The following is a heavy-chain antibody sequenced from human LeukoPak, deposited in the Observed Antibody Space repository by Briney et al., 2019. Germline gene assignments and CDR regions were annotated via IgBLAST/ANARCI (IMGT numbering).Heavy chain of an antibody. V-gene: IGHV1-69*04. CDR2: IIPILGIA. CDR3: ASPGYSSSWTDAFDI. J-gene: IGHJ3*02. CDR1: GGTFRSYA. D-gene: IGHD6-13*01. Sequence: SVKVSWKASGGTFRSYAISWVRQAPGQGVGWVGRIIPILGIANYAQKFQGRVTITADKSTSTAYMELSSLRSEDTAVYYCASPGYSSSWTDAFDIWGQGTMVTVSS.